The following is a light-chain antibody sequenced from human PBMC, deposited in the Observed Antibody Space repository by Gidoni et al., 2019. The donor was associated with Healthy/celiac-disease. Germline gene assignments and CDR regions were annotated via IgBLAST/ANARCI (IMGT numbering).Light chain of an antibody. CDR3: CSYAGSRYV. J-gene: IGLJ1*01. CDR2: EGS. V-gene: IGLV2-23*01. Sequence: QSALTQPASVSGSPGQSITISCTGTSSDVGSYNLVSWYQQHPGKAPKLMIYEGSKRPSGVSNRFSGSKSGNTASLTISGLQAEDEADYYCCSYAGSRYVVGTGTKVTVL. CDR1: SSDVGSYNL.